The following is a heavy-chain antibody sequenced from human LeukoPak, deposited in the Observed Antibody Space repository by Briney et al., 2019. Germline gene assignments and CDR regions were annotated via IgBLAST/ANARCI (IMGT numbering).Heavy chain of an antibody. CDR2: ISVSGGST. CDR1: GFTLSRYA. V-gene: IGHV3-23*01. Sequence: GGSLRLSSAASGFTLSRYAMSWGRQAPGEGLEWVSVISVSGGSTYYADSVKGRFTISRDNSKNTLYLQMNSLRVEDTAVYYCAKGGGATVPFDNWGQGTLVTVSS. CDR3: AKGGGATVPFDN. D-gene: IGHD4-11*01. J-gene: IGHJ4*02.